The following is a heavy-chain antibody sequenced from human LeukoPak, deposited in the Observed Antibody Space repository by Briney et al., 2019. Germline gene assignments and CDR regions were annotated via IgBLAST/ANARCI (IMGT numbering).Heavy chain of an antibody. CDR2: ISFDGRNT. J-gene: IGHJ5*02. Sequence: GGSLRLSCEASGFIFSSYALHWVRQAPGKGLEYVAVISFDGRNTYYADSVKGRFTISRDNSKNTLYLEMNSLRAEDTAIYYCTKDPFYDSSGYPTWGQGTLVTVSS. CDR3: TKDPFYDSSGYPT. D-gene: IGHD3-22*01. V-gene: IGHV3-30*18. CDR1: GFIFSSYA.